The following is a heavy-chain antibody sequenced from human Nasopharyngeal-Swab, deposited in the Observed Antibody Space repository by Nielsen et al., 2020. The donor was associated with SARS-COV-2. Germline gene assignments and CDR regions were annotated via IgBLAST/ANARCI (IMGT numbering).Heavy chain of an antibody. Sequence: VRQMPGKGLEWVSVIYSGGSTYYADSVKGRFTISRDNSKNTLYLQMNSLRAEDTAVYYCARDQYGDYGDYWGQGTLVTVSS. CDR2: IYSGGST. D-gene: IGHD4-17*01. CDR3: ARDQYGDYGDY. V-gene: IGHV3-53*01. J-gene: IGHJ4*02.